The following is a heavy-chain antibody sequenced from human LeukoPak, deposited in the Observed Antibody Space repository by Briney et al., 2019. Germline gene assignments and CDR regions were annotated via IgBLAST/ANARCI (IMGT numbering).Heavy chain of an antibody. CDR1: GFPFSSSG. Sequence: GGSLRLSCAASGFPFSSSGMHWVRQAPGKGLEWVTFIHADGNSKYYADSVEGRFTVSRDSPKSTLSLQMNSLRVEDTAVYYCARSLTAREYFQHWGQGTLVTVSS. CDR2: IHADGNSK. CDR3: ARSLTAREYFQH. D-gene: IGHD6-6*01. J-gene: IGHJ1*01. V-gene: IGHV3-30*02.